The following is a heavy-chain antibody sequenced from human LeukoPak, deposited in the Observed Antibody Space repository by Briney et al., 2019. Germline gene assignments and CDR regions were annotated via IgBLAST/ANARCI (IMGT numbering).Heavy chain of an antibody. V-gene: IGHV4-39*01. J-gene: IGHJ4*02. Sequence: SETLSLTCTVSGGSISSSNYYWGWIRQPPGKGLEWIGSIYYSGSTYYNPSLKSRVTISVDTSKNQFSLKLSSVTAADTAVYYCARHFASYYYDSSGYLDYWGQGTLVTVSS. D-gene: IGHD3-22*01. CDR3: ARHFASYYYDSSGYLDY. CDR2: IYYSGST. CDR1: GGSISSSNYY.